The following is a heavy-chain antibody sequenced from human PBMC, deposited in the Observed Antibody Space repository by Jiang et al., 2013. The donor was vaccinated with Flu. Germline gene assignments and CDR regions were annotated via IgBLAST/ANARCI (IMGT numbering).Heavy chain of an antibody. D-gene: IGHD1-1*01. CDR3: ARVQKGYMDV. J-gene: IGHJ6*03. V-gene: IGHV4-30-4*01. CDR1: VAPSAVVITT. Sequence: TLSLTCTVSVAPSAVVITTGVGSASPQGRGLEWIGYIYYSGSTYYNPSLKSRVTISVDTSKNQFSLKLSSVTAADTAVYYCARVQKGYMDVWGKGTTVTVSS. CDR2: IYYSGST.